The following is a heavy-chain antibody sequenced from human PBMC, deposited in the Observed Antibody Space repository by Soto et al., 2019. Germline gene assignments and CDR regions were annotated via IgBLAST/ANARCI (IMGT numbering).Heavy chain of an antibody. Sequence: EVQLLESGGGLAQPGGSLRLSCAASAFTFSSYAMSWVRQAPGKGLEWVSAVSGSGDSTYYADSVKGRFTISRDNPKNTLYLQMTSLRAEDTAVYYCAKGRASDCPGCTQDYWGQGTLVTVSS. J-gene: IGHJ4*02. CDR2: VSGSGDST. CDR3: AKGRASDCPGCTQDY. V-gene: IGHV3-23*01. D-gene: IGHD2-21*02. CDR1: AFTFSSYA.